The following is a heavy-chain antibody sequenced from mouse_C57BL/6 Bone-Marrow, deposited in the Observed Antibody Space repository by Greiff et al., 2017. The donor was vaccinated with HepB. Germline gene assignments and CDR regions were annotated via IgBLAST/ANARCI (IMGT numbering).Heavy chain of an antibody. D-gene: IGHD1-1*01. CDR2: ISYDGSN. CDR3: ARVRITTVVATYYAMDY. V-gene: IGHV3-6*01. Sequence: EVQLQESGPGLVKPSQSLSLTCSVTGYSITSGYYWNWIRQFPGNKLEWMGYISYDGSNNYNPSLKNRISITRDTSKNQFFLKLNSVTTEDTATYYCARVRITTVVATYYAMDYWGQGTSVTVSS. CDR1: GYSITSGYY. J-gene: IGHJ4*01.